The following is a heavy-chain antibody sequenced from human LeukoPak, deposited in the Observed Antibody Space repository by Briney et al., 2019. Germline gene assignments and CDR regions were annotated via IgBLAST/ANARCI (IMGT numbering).Heavy chain of an antibody. Sequence: GGSLRLSCAASGFTFSSYAMHWVRQAPGKGLEWVAVISYDGSNKYYADSVKGRFTISRDNSKNTLYLQMNSLRAEDTAVYYCARKGFKRDYFDYWGQGTLVTVSP. J-gene: IGHJ4*02. V-gene: IGHV3-30-3*01. CDR2: ISYDGSNK. CDR3: ARKGFKRDYFDY. CDR1: GFTFSSYA.